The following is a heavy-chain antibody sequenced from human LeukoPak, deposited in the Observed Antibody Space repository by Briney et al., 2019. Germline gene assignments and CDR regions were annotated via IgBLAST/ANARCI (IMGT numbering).Heavy chain of an antibody. D-gene: IGHD1-26*01. CDR3: HLLKTSGMDV. Sequence: GGSLRLSCAASGFTFSSYSMNWVRQAPGKGLEWVSSISSSSSYKYYADSVKGRFTISRDNAKNSLYLQMNSLRAEDTAVYYCHLLKTSGMDVWGQGTTVTVSS. V-gene: IGHV3-21*01. J-gene: IGHJ6*02. CDR2: ISSSSSYK. CDR1: GFTFSSYS.